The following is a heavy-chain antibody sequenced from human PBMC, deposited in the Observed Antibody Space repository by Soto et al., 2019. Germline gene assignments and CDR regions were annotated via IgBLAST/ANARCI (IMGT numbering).Heavy chain of an antibody. J-gene: IGHJ3*02. D-gene: IGHD6-13*01. V-gene: IGHV3-7*01. CDR1: GFTFSSYW. CDR2: IKQDGSEK. CDR3: ARVYTAAAGPHAFDI. Sequence: GGSLRLSCAASGFTFSSYWMSWVRQAPGKGLEWVANIKQDGSEKYYVDSVKGRFTISRDNAKNSLYLQMNSLRAEDTAVYYCARVYTAAAGPHAFDIWGQGTMVTVSS.